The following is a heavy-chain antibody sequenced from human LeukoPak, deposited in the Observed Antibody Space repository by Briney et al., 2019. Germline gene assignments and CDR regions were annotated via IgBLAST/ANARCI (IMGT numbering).Heavy chain of an antibody. CDR3: ASRLYCSNTRCRNFPFAY. V-gene: IGHV1-69*01. J-gene: IGHJ4*02. CDR1: GGTFSSYA. D-gene: IGHD2-2*01. Sequence: ASVKVSCKASGGTFSSYAINWVRQAPGQGLEWMGGIIPIFGTANYAQKFQDRVTITADESTSTAYMELSSMRSEDTAIYYCASRLYCSNTRCRNFPFAYWGQGTLVTVSS. CDR2: IIPIFGTA.